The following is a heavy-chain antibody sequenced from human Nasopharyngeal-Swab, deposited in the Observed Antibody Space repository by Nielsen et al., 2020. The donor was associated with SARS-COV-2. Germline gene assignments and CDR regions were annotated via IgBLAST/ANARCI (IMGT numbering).Heavy chain of an antibody. D-gene: IGHD4-23*01. CDR3: ARGRNGGPEGY. CDR2: INHSGST. J-gene: IGHJ4*02. Sequence: GSLRLSCAASGFTFGSYWMHWVRQPPGKGLEWIGEINHSGSTNYNPSLKSRVTISVDTSKNQFSLKLSSVTAADTAVYYCARGRNGGPEGYWGQGTLVTVSS. V-gene: IGHV4-34*01. CDR1: GFTFGSYW.